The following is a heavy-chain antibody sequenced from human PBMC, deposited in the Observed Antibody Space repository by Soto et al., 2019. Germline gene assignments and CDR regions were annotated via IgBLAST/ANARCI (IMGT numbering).Heavy chain of an antibody. CDR1: GASIISTNW. CDR2: ISHGGST. CDR3: TRDVVGGGWLDY. Sequence: QVQLQESGPGLVKPSGTLSLTCVVSGASIISTNWWSWVRQPPGKGLEWIGEISHGGSTNYNPSLKSRVTISVDKSKNQFSLELTSATAADTAVYYCTRDVVGGGWLDYWGQGALVTVSS. V-gene: IGHV4-4*02. J-gene: IGHJ4*02. D-gene: IGHD6-19*01.